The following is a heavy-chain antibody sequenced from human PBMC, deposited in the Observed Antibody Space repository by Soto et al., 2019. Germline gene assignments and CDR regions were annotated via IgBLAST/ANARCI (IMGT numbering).Heavy chain of an antibody. Sequence: QLQLQESGPGLVKPSETLSLTCTVSGGSISSSSYYWGWIRQPPGKGLEWIGSIYYSGGTYYNPSLKSRVTISVDTPKNHFSLKMSSVTDEDTAVYYCARPLLSKYDDSSGYFPSFGDWGQGTQVTFSS. J-gene: IGHJ4*02. V-gene: IGHV4-39*02. D-gene: IGHD3-22*01. CDR1: GGSISSSSYY. CDR2: IYYSGGT. CDR3: ARPLLSKYDDSSGYFPSFGD.